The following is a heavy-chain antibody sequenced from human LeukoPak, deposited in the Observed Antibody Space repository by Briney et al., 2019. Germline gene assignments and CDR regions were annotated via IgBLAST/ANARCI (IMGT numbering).Heavy chain of an antibody. D-gene: IGHD6-6*01. CDR1: GGSITNNW. Sequence: SETLSLTCVVSGGSITNNWWSWVRQPPGKGLEWIGEIYHSGSTTYNPSLKSRVTISIDTSKTQFSLKLSSVTAADTAVYYCARDFLFEYSSSYAFDIWGQGTMVTVSS. J-gene: IGHJ3*02. CDR3: ARDFLFEYSSSYAFDI. V-gene: IGHV4-4*02. CDR2: IYHSGST.